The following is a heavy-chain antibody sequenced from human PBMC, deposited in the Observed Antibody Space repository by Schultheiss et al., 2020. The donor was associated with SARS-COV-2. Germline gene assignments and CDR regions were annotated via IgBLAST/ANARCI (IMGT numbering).Heavy chain of an antibody. Sequence: GGSLRLSCAASGFTFSSYEMNWVRQAPGKGLEWVSYISGSGGSTYYADSVKGRFTISRDNSKNTLYLQMNSLRAEDTAVYYCAILYITRITMIVVASEDAFDIWGQGTMVTVSS. D-gene: IGHD3-22*01. CDR2: ISGSGGST. V-gene: IGHV3-23*01. CDR1: GFTFSSYE. J-gene: IGHJ3*02. CDR3: AILYITRITMIVVASEDAFDI.